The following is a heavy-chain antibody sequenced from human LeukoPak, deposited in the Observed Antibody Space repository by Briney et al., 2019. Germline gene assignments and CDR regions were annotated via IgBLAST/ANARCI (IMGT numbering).Heavy chain of an antibody. V-gene: IGHV3-73*01. Sequence: GGSLKLSCAASGFTFSGSAIHWVRQAPGKGLEWIGRIRSRSNSYATAYAASVKGRFTISRDDSRNTAYLQMNSLKTEDTAVYYCTRYGDYDDAFDMWGQGTMVTVSS. J-gene: IGHJ3*02. CDR3: TRYGDYDDAFDM. CDR1: GFTFSGSA. D-gene: IGHD4-17*01. CDR2: IRSRSNSYAT.